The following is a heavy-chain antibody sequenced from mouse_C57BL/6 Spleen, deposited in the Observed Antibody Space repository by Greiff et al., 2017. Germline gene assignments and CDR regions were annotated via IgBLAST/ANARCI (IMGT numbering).Heavy chain of an antibody. V-gene: IGHV1-42*01. CDR3: ARYPRSYYYPMDY. Sequence: VQLQQSGPELVKPGASVKISCKASGYSFTGYYMNWVKQSPEKSLEWIGEINPSTGGTTYNQKFKAKATLTVDKSSSTAYMQLKSLTSEDSAVYYCARYPRSYYYPMDYWGQGTSVTVSS. J-gene: IGHJ4*01. D-gene: IGHD2-10*01. CDR2: INPSTGGT. CDR1: GYSFTGYY.